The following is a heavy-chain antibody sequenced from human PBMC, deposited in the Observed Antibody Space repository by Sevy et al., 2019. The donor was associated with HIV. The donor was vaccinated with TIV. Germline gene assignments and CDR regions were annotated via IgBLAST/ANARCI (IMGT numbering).Heavy chain of an antibody. CDR3: ARDKLVVVDSYYFDY. D-gene: IGHD3-22*01. CDR2: INSKSNYI. J-gene: IGHJ4*02. Sequence: GGSLRLSCAASGFTFSSYSMNWVRQAPGKGLEWVSSINSKSNYIYYANSVKGRFTISRDNAKNSQYLQMNSLRAEDTAVYYCARDKLVVVDSYYFDYWGQGTRVTVSS. V-gene: IGHV3-21*01. CDR1: GFTFSSYS.